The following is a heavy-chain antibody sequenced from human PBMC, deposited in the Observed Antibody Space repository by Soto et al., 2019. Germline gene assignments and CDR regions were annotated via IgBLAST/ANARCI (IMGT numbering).Heavy chain of an antibody. J-gene: IGHJ4*02. Sequence: SETLSLTCAVYGGSFSGYYWSWIRQPPGKGLEWIGEINHSGSTNYNPSLKSRVTISVDTSKNQFSLKLSSVTAADTAVYYCARERRAYGSGIRYWGQGTLVTVSS. CDR2: INHSGST. D-gene: IGHD3-10*01. V-gene: IGHV4-34*01. CDR1: GGSFSGYY. CDR3: ARERRAYGSGIRY.